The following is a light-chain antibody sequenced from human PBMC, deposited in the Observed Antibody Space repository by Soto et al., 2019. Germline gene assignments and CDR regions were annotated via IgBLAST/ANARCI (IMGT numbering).Light chain of an antibody. V-gene: IGKV1-39*01. J-gene: IGKJ3*01. Sequence: IQMTQSPSSLSASVGDRATITCRASQSISTYLSWYKQKPGQAPKGLIYAASSLERGVPSRFSGSRSVTDFAVTVSSLQPQDFASYYCQQTYDTPFTFSPGNTV. CDR1: QSISTY. CDR3: QQTYDTPFT. CDR2: AAS.